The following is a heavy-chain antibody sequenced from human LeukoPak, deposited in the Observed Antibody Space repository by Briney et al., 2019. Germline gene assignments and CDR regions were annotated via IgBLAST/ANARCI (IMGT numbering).Heavy chain of an antibody. CDR2: IYSGGSA. Sequence: PGGSLRLSCAASGLTVSGNYMSWVRQAPGKGLEWVSIIYSGGSAYYAESVKGRFTISRDDSKNTLDLQMNSLRAEDTAVYYCTRRAAAGENWFDPWGQGTLVTVSS. D-gene: IGHD6-13*01. J-gene: IGHJ5*02. CDR3: TRRAAAGENWFDP. V-gene: IGHV3-53*01. CDR1: GLTVSGNY.